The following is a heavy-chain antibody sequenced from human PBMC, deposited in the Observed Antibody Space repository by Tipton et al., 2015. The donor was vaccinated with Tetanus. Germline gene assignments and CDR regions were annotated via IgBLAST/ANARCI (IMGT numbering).Heavy chain of an antibody. CDR3: ARTAVNWFDP. Sequence: TLSLTCIVSGDSLFSGSFYWDWIRQTPGKGLEWIGNIYYNGNTLQNPSLKSRLTMSLDKSKNQFSLKLRSVTAADTAFYYCARTAVNWFDPWGQGILVTVSS. J-gene: IGHJ5*02. CDR2: IYYNGNT. D-gene: IGHD2-21*02. CDR1: GDSLFSGSFY. V-gene: IGHV4-39*01.